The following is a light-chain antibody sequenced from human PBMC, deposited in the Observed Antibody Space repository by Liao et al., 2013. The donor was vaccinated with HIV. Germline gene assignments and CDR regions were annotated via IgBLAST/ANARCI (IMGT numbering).Light chain of an antibody. Sequence: SYELTQPPSVSVSPGQTASITCSGDMLGDKYACWYQQKPGQSPVLVIYQDSKRPSGIPERFSGSNSGNTATLTISGTQAMDEADYYCQAWDSSTNWVFGGGTKLTVL. CDR1: MLGDKY. CDR2: QDS. CDR3: QAWDSSTNWV. V-gene: IGLV3-1*01. J-gene: IGLJ3*02.